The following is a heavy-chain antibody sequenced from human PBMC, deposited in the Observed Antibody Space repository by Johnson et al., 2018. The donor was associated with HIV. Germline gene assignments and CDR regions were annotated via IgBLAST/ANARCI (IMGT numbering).Heavy chain of an antibody. V-gene: IGHV3-30*18. CDR3: AKYLWGGSYLDAFDI. J-gene: IGHJ3*02. D-gene: IGHD1-26*01. Sequence: QVQLVESGGGVVQPGRSLRLSCAASGFTLNNYGMHWVRQTPGKGLEWVALISYDGSKKYYADSVRGRFTISRDNSKNTLYLQMNSLRAEDTAVYHCAKYLWGGSYLDAFDIWGQGTMVTVSS. CDR2: ISYDGSKK. CDR1: GFTLNNYG.